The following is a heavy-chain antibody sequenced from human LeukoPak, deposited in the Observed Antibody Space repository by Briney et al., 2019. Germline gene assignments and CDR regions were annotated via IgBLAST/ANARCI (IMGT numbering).Heavy chain of an antibody. CDR1: GGTFSSYT. J-gene: IGHJ6*02. D-gene: IGHD5-24*01. CDR3: ARRGLQTYYGMDD. CDR2: IIPILGIA. V-gene: IGHV1-69*02. Sequence: SVKVSCKASGGTFSSYTISWVRQAPGQGLEWMGRIIPILGIANYAQKFQGRVTITADKSTSTAYMELSSLRSEDTAVYYCARRGLQTYYGMDDWGQGTTVTVSS.